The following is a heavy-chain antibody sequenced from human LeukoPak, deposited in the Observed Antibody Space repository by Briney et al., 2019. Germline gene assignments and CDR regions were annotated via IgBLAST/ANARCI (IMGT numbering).Heavy chain of an antibody. Sequence: SETLSLTCTVSGGSISSYYWSWSRQPPGKGLEWIRYIYYSGSTNYNPSLKSRVTISVDTSKNQFSLKLSSVAAADTAVYYCARERRFLDPLDPWGQGTLVTVSS. CDR3: ARERRFLDPLDP. CDR1: GGSISSYY. D-gene: IGHD3-3*01. V-gene: IGHV4-59*01. J-gene: IGHJ5*02. CDR2: IYYSGST.